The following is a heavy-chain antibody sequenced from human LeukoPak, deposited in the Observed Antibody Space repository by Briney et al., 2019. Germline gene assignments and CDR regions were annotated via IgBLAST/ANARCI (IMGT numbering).Heavy chain of an antibody. Sequence: SETLSLTCTVSGGSISSSSYYWGWIRQPPGKGLEWIGSIYYSGSTYYNPSLKSRVTISVDTSKNQFSLKLSSVTAADTAVYYCARVNGYPYYFDYWGQGTLATVSS. CDR2: IYYSGST. CDR3: ARVNGYPYYFDY. J-gene: IGHJ4*02. CDR1: GGSISSSSYY. V-gene: IGHV4-39*07. D-gene: IGHD3-9*01.